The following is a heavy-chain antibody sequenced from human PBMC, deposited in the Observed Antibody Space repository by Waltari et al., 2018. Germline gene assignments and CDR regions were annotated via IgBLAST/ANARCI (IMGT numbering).Heavy chain of an antibody. V-gene: IGHV1-24*01. CDR2: DDPEQVET. CDR1: GYTLSESS. Sequence: QVQLVQSGAEVKKPGASVKVSCKVSGYTLSESSMHWVRQAPGEGREWMGGDDPEQVETAYPQSFQRRFAMTEDTSTHTANMELSSLTSEDTAVYYCATDHHRHSGYDIWGQGTLVTVSS. CDR3: ATDHHRHSGYDI. D-gene: IGHD5-12*01. J-gene: IGHJ1*01.